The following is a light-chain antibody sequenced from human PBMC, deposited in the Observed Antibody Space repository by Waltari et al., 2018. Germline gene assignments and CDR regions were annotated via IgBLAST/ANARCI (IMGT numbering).Light chain of an antibody. CDR3: QQYGSSVMYT. J-gene: IGKJ2*01. CDR2: GAS. V-gene: IGKV3-20*01. Sequence: VLTQSPGTLSLSPGEGATLSCRASQYITKRYFAWYQQKPGQAPSLLIYGASSRAAGIPDRFSGSGSGTDFTLTISRLEPEDAAVYFCQQYGSSVMYTFGQGTKLEIK. CDR1: QYITKRY.